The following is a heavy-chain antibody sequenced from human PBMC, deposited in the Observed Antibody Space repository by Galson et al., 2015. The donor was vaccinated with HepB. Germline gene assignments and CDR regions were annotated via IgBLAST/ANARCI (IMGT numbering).Heavy chain of an antibody. J-gene: IGHJ6*02. V-gene: IGHV5-10-1*01. D-gene: IGHD6-13*01. CDR3: AIAAAGTPDPKGTNYYYYGMDV. Sequence: QSGAEVKKPGESLRISCKGSGYSFTSYWISWVRQMPGKGLEWMGRIDPSDSYTNYSPSFQGHVTISADKSISTAYLQWSSLKASDTAMYYCAIAAAGTPDPKGTNYYYYGMDVWGQGTTVTVSS. CDR1: GYSFTSYW. CDR2: IDPSDSYT.